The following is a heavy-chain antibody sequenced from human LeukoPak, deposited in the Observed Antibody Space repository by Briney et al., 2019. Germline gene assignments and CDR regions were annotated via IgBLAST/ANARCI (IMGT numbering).Heavy chain of an antibody. CDR3: ARDPRRSSGYYYGDY. D-gene: IGHD3-22*01. V-gene: IGHV3-7*01. Sequence: GGSLRLSCVASGFSFNSYAMNWVRQAPGEGLEWVANIKQDGSEKYYVDSVKGRFTISRDNAKNSLYLQMNSLRAEDTAVYYCARDPRRSSGYYYGDYWGQGTLVTVSS. CDR1: GFSFNSYA. CDR2: IKQDGSEK. J-gene: IGHJ4*02.